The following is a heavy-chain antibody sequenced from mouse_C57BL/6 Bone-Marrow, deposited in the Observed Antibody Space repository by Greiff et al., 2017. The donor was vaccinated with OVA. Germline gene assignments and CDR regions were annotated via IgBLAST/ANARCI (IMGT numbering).Heavy chain of an antibody. CDR2: IRSKSNNYAT. J-gene: IGHJ4*01. CDR1: GFSFNTYA. Sequence: EVQRVESGGGLVQPKGSLKLSCAASGFSFNTYAMNWVRQAPGKGLEWVARIRSKSNNYATYYADSVKDRFTISRDDSESMLYLQMNNLKTEDTAMYYCVRHGGYSYAMDYWGQGTSVTVSS. D-gene: IGHD2-3*01. CDR3: VRHGGYSYAMDY. V-gene: IGHV10-1*01.